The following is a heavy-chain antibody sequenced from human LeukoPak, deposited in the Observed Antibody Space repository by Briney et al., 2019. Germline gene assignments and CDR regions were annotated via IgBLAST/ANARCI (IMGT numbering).Heavy chain of an antibody. Sequence: SETLSLTCTVSGGSISSYYWSWIRQPPGKVLEWIGYIYYSGSTNYNPSLKSRVTISVDTSKNRFSLKLRSVTAADTAVYYCARTTTVRGTYYMDVWGKGTTVTVSS. CDR1: GGSISSYY. CDR2: IYYSGST. CDR3: ARTTTVRGTYYMDV. D-gene: IGHD3-10*01. V-gene: IGHV4-59*01. J-gene: IGHJ6*03.